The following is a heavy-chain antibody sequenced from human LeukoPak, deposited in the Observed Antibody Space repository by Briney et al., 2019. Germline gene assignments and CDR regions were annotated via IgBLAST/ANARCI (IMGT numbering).Heavy chain of an antibody. CDR1: GFSVRTNY. CDR2: IYSGGTI. J-gene: IGHJ6*04. Sequence: GGSLRLSCAASGFSVRTNYMSWVRQAPGKGLEWVSVIYSGGTIRYADSVKGRFTISRDNSRDTLHLQMNSLRAEDTAVYYCARDLRDVWGKGTTVTVSS. CDR3: ARDLRDV. V-gene: IGHV3-53*01.